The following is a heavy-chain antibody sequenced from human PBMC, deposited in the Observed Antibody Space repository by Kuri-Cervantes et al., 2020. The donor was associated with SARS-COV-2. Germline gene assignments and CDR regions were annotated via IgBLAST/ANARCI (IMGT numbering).Heavy chain of an antibody. CDR1: GFTLSGYA. CDR3: ARDGRAYSSSWQLSYY. CDR2: IRSNANSYAT. D-gene: IGHD6-13*01. Sequence: GESLKISCAASGFTLSGYAMHWVRQASGKGLEWVGRIRSNANSYATAYAASVKGRFTISRDDSKNTAYLQMNSLKTEDTAVYYCARDGRAYSSSWQLSYYWGQGTLVTVSS. V-gene: IGHV3-73*01. J-gene: IGHJ4*02.